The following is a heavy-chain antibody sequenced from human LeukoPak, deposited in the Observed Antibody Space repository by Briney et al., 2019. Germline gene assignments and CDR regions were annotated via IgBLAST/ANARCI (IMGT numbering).Heavy chain of an antibody. Sequence: SQTLSLTCAVSGGSISSGGYSWSWIRQPPGKGLEWIGYIYHSGSTYYNPSLKSRVTISVDRSKNQFSLKLSSVTAADTAVYYCARGEYGEFSAFDIWGQGTMVTVSS. V-gene: IGHV4-30-2*01. D-gene: IGHD3-10*01. J-gene: IGHJ3*02. CDR2: IYHSGST. CDR1: GGSISSGGYS. CDR3: ARGEYGEFSAFDI.